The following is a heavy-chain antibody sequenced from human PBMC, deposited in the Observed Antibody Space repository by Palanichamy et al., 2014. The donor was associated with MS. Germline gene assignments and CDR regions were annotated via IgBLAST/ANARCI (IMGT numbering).Heavy chain of an antibody. Sequence: QVQLQQWGAGLLKPSETLSLTCAVYGGSFSGYYWSWIRQPPGKGLEWIGEINHSGSTNYNPSLKSRVTISVDTSKNQFSLKLSSVTAADTAVYYCARSPSDPGAFDIWGQGTMVTVSS. CDR1: GGSFSGYY. V-gene: IGHV4-34*01. J-gene: IGHJ3*02. CDR2: INHSGST. CDR3: ARSPSDPGAFDI.